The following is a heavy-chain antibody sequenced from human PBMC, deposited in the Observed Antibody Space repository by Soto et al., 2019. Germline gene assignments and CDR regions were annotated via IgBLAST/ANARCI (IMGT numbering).Heavy chain of an antibody. CDR1: GFTFSDSW. D-gene: IGHD3-16*01. CDR2: INQDGSGK. V-gene: IGHV3-7*01. J-gene: IGHJ6*02. CDR3: ASLGRHG. Sequence: GGSLRLSXAASGFTFSDSWMDWARQVPGKGPEWVANINQDGSGKNYVDSVKGRFTISRDNAKNSLYLQMNSLRAEDTAVHYCASLGRHGWGQGTTVTVSS.